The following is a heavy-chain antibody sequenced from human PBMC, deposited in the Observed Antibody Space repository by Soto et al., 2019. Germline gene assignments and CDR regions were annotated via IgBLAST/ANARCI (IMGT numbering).Heavy chain of an antibody. CDR3: ARDTPIAAAGYYYFDY. J-gene: IGHJ4*02. CDR1: GGSVSSGSYY. V-gene: IGHV4-61*01. D-gene: IGHD6-13*01. Sequence: QVQLQESGPGLVKPSETLSLTCTVSGGSVSSGSYYWSWIRQPPGKGLEWIGYIYYSGSTNYNPSLKRRVTISVDTSKNQFSLKLSSVTAADTAVYYCARDTPIAAAGYYYFDYWGQGTLVTVSS. CDR2: IYYSGST.